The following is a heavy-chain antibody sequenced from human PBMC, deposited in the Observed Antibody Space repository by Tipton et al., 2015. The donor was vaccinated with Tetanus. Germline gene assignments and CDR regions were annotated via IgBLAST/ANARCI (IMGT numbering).Heavy chain of an antibody. D-gene: IGHD2-8*01. J-gene: IGHJ4*02. V-gene: IGHV3-30*03. CDR3: AARYCTNGVCYDY. CDR1: GFTFSSYG. Sequence: SLRLSCAASGFTFSSYGMHWVRQAPGKGLEWVAVISYDGSNKYYTDSVKGRFTISRDNSKNTLYLQMNSLRAEDTAVYYCAARYCTNGVCYDYWGQGTLVTVSS. CDR2: ISYDGSNK.